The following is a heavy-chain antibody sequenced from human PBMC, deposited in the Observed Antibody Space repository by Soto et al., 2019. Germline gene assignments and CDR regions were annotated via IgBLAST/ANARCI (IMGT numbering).Heavy chain of an antibody. Sequence: QVQLVQSGAEVKKPGASVKVSCKASGYTFTSYAMHWVRQAPVQRLEWMGWINAGNGNTKYSQKFQGRVTITRDTSASTAYMELSSLRSEDTAVYYCARDLYCSSTSCHNDYWGQGTLVTVSS. V-gene: IGHV1-3*01. D-gene: IGHD2-2*01. CDR2: INAGNGNT. CDR1: GYTFTSYA. J-gene: IGHJ4*02. CDR3: ARDLYCSSTSCHNDY.